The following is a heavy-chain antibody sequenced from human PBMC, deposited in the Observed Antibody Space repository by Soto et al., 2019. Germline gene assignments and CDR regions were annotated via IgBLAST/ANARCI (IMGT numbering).Heavy chain of an antibody. Sequence: RLSCAASGFTFSSYDMHWVRQATGKGLEWVSAIGTAGDTYYPGSVKGRFTISRENAKNSLYLQMNSLRAGDTAVYYCATGLYNWNDFNYWGQGTLVTVSS. J-gene: IGHJ4*02. CDR1: GFTFSSYD. CDR2: IGTAGDT. CDR3: ATGLYNWNDFNY. V-gene: IGHV3-13*01. D-gene: IGHD1-20*01.